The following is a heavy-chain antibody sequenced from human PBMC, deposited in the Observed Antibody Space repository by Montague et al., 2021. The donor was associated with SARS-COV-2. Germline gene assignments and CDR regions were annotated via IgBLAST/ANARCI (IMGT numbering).Heavy chain of an antibody. Sequence: SETLSLTCTVSGGSISSSSYYWGWIRQPPGKGLEWIGSIYYSGSTYYNPSLKSRVTISVDTSKNQFSLELSSVTAADTAVYYCARHGKTRIAMIVVVIGYFDYWGRGTLVTVSS. J-gene: IGHJ4*02. CDR2: IYYSGST. CDR3: ARHGKTRIAMIVVVIGYFDY. V-gene: IGHV4-39*01. D-gene: IGHD3-22*01. CDR1: GGSISSSSYY.